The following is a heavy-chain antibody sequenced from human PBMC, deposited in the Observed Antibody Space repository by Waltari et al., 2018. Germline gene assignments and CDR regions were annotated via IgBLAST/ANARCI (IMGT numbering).Heavy chain of an antibody. D-gene: IGHD6-19*01. CDR1: GGSTSSSNW. Sequence: QVQLQESGPGLVKPSGTLSLTCAVSGGSTSSSNWGSWVCKPPGKGLEWIGEIYHSGSTNYNPSLKSRVTISVDKSKNQFSLKLSSVTAADTAVYYCARVILGYSSGWRVNNWFDPWGQGTLVTVSS. CDR3: ARVILGYSSGWRVNNWFDP. J-gene: IGHJ5*02. V-gene: IGHV4-4*02. CDR2: IYHSGST.